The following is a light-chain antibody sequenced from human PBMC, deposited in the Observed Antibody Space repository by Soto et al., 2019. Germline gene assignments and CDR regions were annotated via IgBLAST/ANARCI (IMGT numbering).Light chain of an antibody. V-gene: IGLV1-40*01. CDR2: GNN. Sequence: QTVVTQPPSVSGAPGQRVTISCTGSSSNIGANSDVHWYQQLPGTAPKLLIYGNNNRPSGVPDRFSGSKSGTSASLAITGLQAEDEADYYCQSYDRSLSGSVFGGGTKLTVL. CDR3: QSYDRSLSGSV. J-gene: IGLJ3*02. CDR1: SSNIGANSD.